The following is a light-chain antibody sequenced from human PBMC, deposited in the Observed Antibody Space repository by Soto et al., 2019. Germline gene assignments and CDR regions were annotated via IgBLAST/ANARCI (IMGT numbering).Light chain of an antibody. CDR3: QQYNDWPPFT. CDR1: QSISVY. Sequence: ENVLTQSPVTLSLSPGERATLSCRASQSISVYLAWYQQKPGQAPRLLIYGASTRATGIPARFSGSGSGTEFTLIISGLQSEDLAVYYCQQYNDWPPFTFGPGTRWIS. V-gene: IGKV3-15*01. J-gene: IGKJ3*01. CDR2: GAS.